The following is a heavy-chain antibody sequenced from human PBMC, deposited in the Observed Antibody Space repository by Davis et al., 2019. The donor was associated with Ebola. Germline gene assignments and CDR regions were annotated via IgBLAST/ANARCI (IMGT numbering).Heavy chain of an antibody. V-gene: IGHV3-7*01. Sequence: GESLKISCAGSGFTFSSYAMSWVRQAPGKGLEWVANIKQDGSEKYYVDSVKGRFTISRDNAKNSLYLQMNSLRAEDTAVYFCVRFCTTTTCYTESLDYWGQGIPVTVSS. J-gene: IGHJ4*02. CDR3: VRFCTTTTCYTESLDY. CDR1: GFTFSSYA. D-gene: IGHD2-2*02. CDR2: IKQDGSEK.